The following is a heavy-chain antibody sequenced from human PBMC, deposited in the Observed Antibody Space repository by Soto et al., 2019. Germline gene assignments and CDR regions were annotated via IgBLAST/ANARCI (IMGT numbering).Heavy chain of an antibody. D-gene: IGHD3-22*01. Sequence: SETLSLTCTVSGGSISSYYWSWIRQPPGKGLEWIGYIYYSGSTNYNPSLKSRVTISVDTSKNQFSLKLSSVTAADTAVYYCAREQESYDSSGAYYYGMDVWGQGNTVTVSS. CDR1: GGSISSYY. CDR3: AREQESYDSSGAYYYGMDV. J-gene: IGHJ6*02. CDR2: IYYSGST. V-gene: IGHV4-59*12.